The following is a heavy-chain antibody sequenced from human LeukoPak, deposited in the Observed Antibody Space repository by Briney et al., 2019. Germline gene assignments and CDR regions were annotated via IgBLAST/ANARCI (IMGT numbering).Heavy chain of an antibody. D-gene: IGHD6-13*01. V-gene: IGHV3-23*01. CDR3: AKGPSSSRTFFFDY. CDR2: ISGSGGST. J-gene: IGHJ4*02. CDR1: GFTFSSYA. Sequence: GGSLRLSCAASGFTFSSYAMSWVRQAPGKGLEWVSAISGSGGSTYYADSVKGRFTISRDNSKNTLYLQMNSLRAEDTAVYCCAKGPSSSRTFFFDYWGQGTLVTVSS.